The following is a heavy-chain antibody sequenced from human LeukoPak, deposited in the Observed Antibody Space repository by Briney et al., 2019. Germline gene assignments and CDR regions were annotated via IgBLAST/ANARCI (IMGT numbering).Heavy chain of an antibody. Sequence: KPSETLSLTCTVSGYSISSGYYWSWIRQPAGKGLEWIGRIYTSGSTNYNPSLKSRVTMSVDTSKNQFSLKLSSVTAADTAVYYCASSPYDYVWGSYRYYFDYWGQGTLVTVSS. V-gene: IGHV4-4*07. CDR1: GYSISSGYY. D-gene: IGHD3-16*02. J-gene: IGHJ4*02. CDR3: ASSPYDYVWGSYRYYFDY. CDR2: IYTSGST.